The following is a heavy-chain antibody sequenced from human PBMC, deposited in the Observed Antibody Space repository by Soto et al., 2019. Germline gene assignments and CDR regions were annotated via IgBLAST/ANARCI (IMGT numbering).Heavy chain of an antibody. CDR3: TRRITGDPHFDL. D-gene: IGHD1-20*01. Sequence: QLQLQESGPGLVKPSETLSLTCTVSDGSISSYYWSWIRQPPGKGLEWIGYVYSNGDTSFNPSPKRRVPISVDTSRNRFSLRLNSVTAADTAVYYWTRRITGDPHFDLWGRGTLVTVSS. CDR2: VYSNGDT. CDR1: DGSISSYY. V-gene: IGHV4-59*12. J-gene: IGHJ2*01.